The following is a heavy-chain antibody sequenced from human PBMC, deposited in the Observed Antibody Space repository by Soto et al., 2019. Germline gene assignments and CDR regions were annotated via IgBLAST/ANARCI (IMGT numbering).Heavy chain of an antibody. CDR1: GITFRGRA. V-gene: IGHV3-23*01. Sequence: GGSLRLSCVASGITFRGRAMTWVRQAPGEGLEWVSIINDSGGDTKYADSVRGRFTISRDNSKNTLYLQMNSLRAEDTAVYYCEKVDTAMAFDYWGQGTLVTVSS. CDR2: INDSGGDT. CDR3: EKVDTAMAFDY. J-gene: IGHJ4*02. D-gene: IGHD5-18*01.